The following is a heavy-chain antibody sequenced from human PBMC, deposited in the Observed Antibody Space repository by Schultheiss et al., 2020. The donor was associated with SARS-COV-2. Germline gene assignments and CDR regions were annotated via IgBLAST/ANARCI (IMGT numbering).Heavy chain of an antibody. CDR3: AKVQRLDASKRVFDS. CDR1: GGSISSGSYY. J-gene: IGHJ4*02. Sequence: SQTLSLTCTVSGGSISSGSYYWSWIRQPAGKGLEWIGRIYTSGSTNYNPSLKSRVTISIDTSKNQFSLKLNSVTAADTAVYYCAKVQRLDASKRVFDSWGQGTLVTVSS. D-gene: IGHD6-19*01. V-gene: IGHV4-61*02. CDR2: IYTSGST.